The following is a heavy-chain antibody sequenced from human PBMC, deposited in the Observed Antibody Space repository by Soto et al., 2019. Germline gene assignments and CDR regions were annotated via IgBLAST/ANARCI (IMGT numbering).Heavy chain of an antibody. Sequence: PSETLSLTCTVSGGSISSYYWSWIRQPPGKGLEWIGYIYYSGSTNYNPSLKSRVTISVDTSKNQFSLKLSSVTAADTAVYYCARERYYDSSPWAFDIWGQGTMVTVS. V-gene: IGHV4-59*01. D-gene: IGHD3-22*01. CDR3: ARERYYDSSPWAFDI. CDR1: GGSISSYY. CDR2: IYYSGST. J-gene: IGHJ3*02.